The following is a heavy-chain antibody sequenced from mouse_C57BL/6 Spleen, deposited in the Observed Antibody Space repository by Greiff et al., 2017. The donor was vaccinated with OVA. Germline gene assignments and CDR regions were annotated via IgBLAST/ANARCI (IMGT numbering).Heavy chain of an antibody. CDR3: ARRRDYEYYAMDY. CDR2: IWSGGST. D-gene: IGHD2-4*01. V-gene: IGHV2-2*01. Sequence: VKLMESGPGLVQPSQSLSITCTVSGFSLTSYGVHWVRQSPGKGLEWLGVIWSGGSTDYNAAFISRLSISKDNSKSQVFFKMNSLQADDTAIYYCARRRDYEYYAMDYWGQGTSVTVSS. J-gene: IGHJ4*01. CDR1: GFSLTSYG.